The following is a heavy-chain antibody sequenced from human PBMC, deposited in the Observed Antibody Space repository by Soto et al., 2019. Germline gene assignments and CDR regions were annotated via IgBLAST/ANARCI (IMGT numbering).Heavy chain of an antibody. V-gene: IGHV3-9*01. Sequence: EVQLVESGGGLVQPGRSLRLSCAASGFTFDDYARHWVRQAPGKGLEWVSGISWNSGSIGYADSVKGRFTISRDNAKNSLYLQMNSLRAEDTALYYCAKAGADYYYYGMDVWGQGTTVTVSS. CDR2: ISWNSGSI. J-gene: IGHJ6*02. CDR1: GFTFDDYA. CDR3: AKAGADYYYYGMDV. D-gene: IGHD3-10*01.